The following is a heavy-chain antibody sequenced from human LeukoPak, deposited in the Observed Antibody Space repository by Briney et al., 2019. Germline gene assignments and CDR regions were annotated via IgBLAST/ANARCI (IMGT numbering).Heavy chain of an antibody. J-gene: IGHJ5*02. CDR1: GGSISSYY. CDR3: ARAAKVGITFLWFDP. CDR2: IDYSGSS. D-gene: IGHD3-16*01. Sequence: PSETLSLICTVSGGSISSYYWSWIRQSPGKGLEWIGYIDYSGSSNYNPSLKSRVTLSMDTSKSQFSLKLSSVTAADTAVYYCARAAKVGITFLWFDPGGQGTLVTV. V-gene: IGHV4-59*01.